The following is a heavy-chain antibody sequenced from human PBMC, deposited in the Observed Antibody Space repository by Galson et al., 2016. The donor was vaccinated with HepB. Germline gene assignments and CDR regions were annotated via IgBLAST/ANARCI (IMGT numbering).Heavy chain of an antibody. V-gene: IGHV3-23*01. J-gene: IGHJ6*02. CDR2: IRGSGGVT. CDR3: AKDLDPGTVVTPAGVGYYYYGLDV. Sequence: SLRLSCAVSGFSFSTYGMSWVRQAPGKGLEWISAIRGSGGVTHYADSVRGRFTISRDNSKSTLSLQMTSLRGDDSAVYYCAKDLDPGTVVTPAGVGYYYYGLDVWGQGTTVTVSS. D-gene: IGHD2-2*01. CDR1: GFSFSTYG.